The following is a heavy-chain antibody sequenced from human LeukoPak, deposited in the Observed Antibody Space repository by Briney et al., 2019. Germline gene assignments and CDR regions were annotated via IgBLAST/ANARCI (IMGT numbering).Heavy chain of an antibody. CDR2: INPNSGGT. V-gene: IGHV1-2*02. CDR1: GYTFTGYY. CDR3: AAQYYDFWSGYQNWFDP. J-gene: IGHJ5*02. D-gene: IGHD3-3*01. Sequence: ASVKVSCKASGYTFTGYYMHWVRQAPGQGLEWMGWINPNSGGTNYAQKFQGRVTMTRDTSISTAYMELSRLRSDDTAVYYCAAQYYDFWSGYQNWFDPWGQGTLSPSPQ.